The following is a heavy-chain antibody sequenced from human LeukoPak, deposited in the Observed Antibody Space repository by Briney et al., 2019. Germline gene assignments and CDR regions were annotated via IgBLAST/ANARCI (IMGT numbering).Heavy chain of an antibody. Sequence: SQTLSLTCAISGDSVSSNSATWNWIRQSPSRGLEWLARTYYRSKWYDDYALSMKSRITINPDTSKNQFSLQLSSVTPEDTAVYYCARGDSSTWYFLGAFDIWGQGTMVTVSS. CDR3: ARGDSSTWYFLGAFDI. CDR2: TYYRSKWYD. J-gene: IGHJ3*02. D-gene: IGHD6-13*01. V-gene: IGHV6-1*01. CDR1: GDSVSSNSAT.